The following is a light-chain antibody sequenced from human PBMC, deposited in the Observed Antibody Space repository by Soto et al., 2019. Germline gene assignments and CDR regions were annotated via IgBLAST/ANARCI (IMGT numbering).Light chain of an antibody. J-gene: IGKJ1*01. V-gene: IGKV3-20*01. Sequence: EIVLTQSPGTLSLSPGERATLSCRASQSVSSSYLAWYQQKPGQAPRLLIYGASSRATGIPDRFSGSGAGTDCTLTISRLEPEDFAVYYCQQYGSSPWTFGQGTKVELK. CDR2: GAS. CDR3: QQYGSSPWT. CDR1: QSVSSSY.